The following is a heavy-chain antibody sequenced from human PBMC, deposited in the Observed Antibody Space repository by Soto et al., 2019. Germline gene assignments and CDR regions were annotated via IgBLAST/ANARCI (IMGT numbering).Heavy chain of an antibody. CDR3: AKETYDILTGLPYSFDY. CDR2: VSGGVGNT. D-gene: IGHD3-9*01. J-gene: IGHJ4*02. Sequence: GGSLRLSCVASGFTFSSYAMSWVRQAPGKGLEWVSSVSGGVGNTYYADSVKGRFTISRDNSKSTVYLLMNSLRVEDTAVYYCAKETYDILTGLPYSFDYWGQGTLVTVSS. V-gene: IGHV3-23*01. CDR1: GFTFSSYA.